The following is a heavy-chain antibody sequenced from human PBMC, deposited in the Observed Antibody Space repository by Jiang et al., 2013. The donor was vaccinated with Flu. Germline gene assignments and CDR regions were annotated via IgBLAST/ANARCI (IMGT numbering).Heavy chain of an antibody. J-gene: IGHJ6*02. D-gene: IGHD6-13*01. Sequence: VQLLESGGGLIQPGGSLRLSCAASGFTVSSNYMSWVRQAPGKGLEWVSVIYSGGSTYYADSVKGRFTISRDNSKNTLYLQMNSLRAEDTAVYYCARDREQQLALTYYGMDVWGQGTTVTVSS. CDR2: IYSGGST. CDR1: GFTVSSNY. CDR3: ARDREQQLALTYYGMDV. V-gene: IGHV3-53*01.